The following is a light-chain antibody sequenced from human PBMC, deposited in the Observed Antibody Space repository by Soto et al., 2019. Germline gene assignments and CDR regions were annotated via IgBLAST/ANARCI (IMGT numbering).Light chain of an antibody. Sequence: QMTQSPSSLSASVGARVTITCRASQNIRTYLNLYQQKPGKAPSLLIYGASTLQSGVPSRFSGSGSATDFTLTITSLQPEDFATYYCQQSYTTPRTFGQGNKVEIK. CDR2: GAS. V-gene: IGKV1-39*01. CDR3: QQSYTTPRT. J-gene: IGKJ1*01. CDR1: QNIRTY.